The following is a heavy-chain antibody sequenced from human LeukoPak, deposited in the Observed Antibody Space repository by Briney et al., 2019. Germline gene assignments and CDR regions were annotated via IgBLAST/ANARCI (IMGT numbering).Heavy chain of an antibody. CDR2: IYHSGST. CDR1: GDSISSGGYY. D-gene: IGHD4-17*01. J-gene: IGHJ4*02. Sequence: PSETLSLTCTVPGDSISSGGYYWSWIRQPPGKGLEWIGYIYHSGSTYYNPSLKSRVTISVDRSKNQFSLKLSSVTAADTAVYYCARVRDYFDYWGQGTLVTVSS. V-gene: IGHV4-30-2*01. CDR3: ARVRDYFDY.